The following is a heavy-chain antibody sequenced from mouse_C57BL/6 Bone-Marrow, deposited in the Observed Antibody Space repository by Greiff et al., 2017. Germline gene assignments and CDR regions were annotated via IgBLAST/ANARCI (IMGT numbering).Heavy chain of an antibody. V-gene: IGHV1-59*01. Sequence: QVQLQQPGAELVRPGTSVKLSCTASGYTFTSYWMHWVKQRPGQGLEWIGVIDPSDSYTNYNQKLNGKATLTVDTSSSETYMQLSSLTSEDSAVYYCASSPIATVVFWDFDVWGTGTTVTVSS. J-gene: IGHJ1*03. D-gene: IGHD1-1*01. CDR3: ASSPIATVVFWDFDV. CDR1: GYTFTSYW. CDR2: IDPSDSYT.